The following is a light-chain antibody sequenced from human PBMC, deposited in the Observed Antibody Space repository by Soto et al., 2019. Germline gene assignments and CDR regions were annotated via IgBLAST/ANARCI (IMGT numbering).Light chain of an antibody. V-gene: IGKV1-39*01. CDR2: AAS. CDR3: QQSYSSPPT. J-gene: IGKJ1*01. CDR1: QSISNH. Sequence: DIQIPQCPSTLSASVGDRVQITCRASQSISNHLNWYQQKPGKAPKLLIFAASSLQSGVPSRFSGSRSGPDYTLTISSLQTEDFATYYCQQSYSSPPTFGQGTKVDIK.